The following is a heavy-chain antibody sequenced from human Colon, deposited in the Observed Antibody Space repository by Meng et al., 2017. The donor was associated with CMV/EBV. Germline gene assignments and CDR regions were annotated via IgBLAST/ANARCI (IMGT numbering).Heavy chain of an antibody. J-gene: IGHJ6*02. V-gene: IGHV3-21*01. CDR3: ARDGDILTGYPLMDV. Sequence: GESLKISCAASGFSFSTYWMYWVRQAPGKGLEWVSSISSSSSYIYYADSVKGRFTISRDNAKNSLYLQMNSLRAEDTAVYYCARDGDILTGYPLMDVWGQGTTVTVSS. CDR1: GFSFSTYW. D-gene: IGHD3-9*01. CDR2: ISSSSSYI.